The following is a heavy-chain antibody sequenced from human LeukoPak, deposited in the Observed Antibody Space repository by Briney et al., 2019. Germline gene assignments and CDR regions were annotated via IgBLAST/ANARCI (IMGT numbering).Heavy chain of an antibody. CDR3: ARGRSSSSLWFDP. V-gene: IGHV1-8*03. D-gene: IGHD6-6*01. CDR1: GYTFTNYD. J-gene: IGHJ5*02. CDR2: MNPNSGNT. Sequence: ASVKVSCKGSGYTFTNYDINWVRQATGQGLEWMGWMNPNSGNTGYAQKFQGRVTITRNTSISTAYMELSSLRSEDTAVYYCARGRSSSSLWFDPWGQGTLVTVSS.